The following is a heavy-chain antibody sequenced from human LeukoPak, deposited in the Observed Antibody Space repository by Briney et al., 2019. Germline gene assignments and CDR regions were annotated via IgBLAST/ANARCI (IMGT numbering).Heavy chain of an antibody. CDR2: IYSSGST. CDR1: GGSINNYY. Sequence: PSETLSLTCSVSGGSINNYYWNWIRQPPGKGLEWIGYIYSSGSTYFNPSLTSRVTISVDASRSRFSLSLTSVTAADTAVYYCARSYGDYITGAYAFDVWGQGTMVTVSS. CDR3: ARSYGDYITGAYAFDV. J-gene: IGHJ3*01. V-gene: IGHV4-59*01. D-gene: IGHD4-17*01.